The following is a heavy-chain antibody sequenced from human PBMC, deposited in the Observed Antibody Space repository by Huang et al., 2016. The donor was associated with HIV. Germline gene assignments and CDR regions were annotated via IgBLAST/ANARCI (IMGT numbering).Heavy chain of an antibody. CDR3: ARTLWKYGDYGYFDS. D-gene: IGHD4-17*01. CDR2: INHSGPT. J-gene: IGHJ4*02. Sequence: HVQLQQWGAGLLKPSETLSLTCAVNGGSFSDYYWTWIRQSPGKGLELIGEINHSGPTKYNPSIKSRVTMSIDRSRRQFSLKVKSVTAADTAIYYCARTLWKYGDYGYFDSWGQGALVTVSS. CDR1: GGSFSDYY. V-gene: IGHV4-34*01.